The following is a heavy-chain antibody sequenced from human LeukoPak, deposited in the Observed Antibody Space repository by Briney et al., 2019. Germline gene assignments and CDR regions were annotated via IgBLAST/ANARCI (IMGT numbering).Heavy chain of an antibody. D-gene: IGHD3-22*01. J-gene: IGHJ4*02. V-gene: IGHV1-69*04. CDR2: IIPILGIA. CDR1: GGTFSSYA. CDR3: AAFTTVYDSSGYYSY. Sequence: SVKVSCKASGGTFSSYAISWVRQAPGQGLEWMGRIIPILGIANYAQKFQGRVTITADKSTSTAYMELSSLRSEDTAVYYCAAFTTVYDSSGYYSYWGQGTLVTVSS.